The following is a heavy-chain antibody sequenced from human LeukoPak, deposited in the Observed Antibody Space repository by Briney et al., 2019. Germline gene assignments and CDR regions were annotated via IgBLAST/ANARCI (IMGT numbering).Heavy chain of an antibody. D-gene: IGHD6-13*01. Sequence: GWSLRLSCAASGFTFSTYGMHWVRQAPGKGLEYVSGIGPDGGTTYYAKSVKGRFTISRDNSKNMVYLQMGSLRADDMAVYYCARGAQLTDYWGQGTLVAVSS. CDR2: IGPDGGTT. J-gene: IGHJ4*02. CDR3: ARGAQLTDY. CDR1: GFTFSTYG. V-gene: IGHV3-64*01.